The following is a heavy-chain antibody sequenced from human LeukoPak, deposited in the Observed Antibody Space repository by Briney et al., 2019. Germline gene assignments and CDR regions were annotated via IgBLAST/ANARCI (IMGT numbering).Heavy chain of an antibody. V-gene: IGHV3-23*01. Sequence: PGGSLRLSCAASGFTFSSYAMSWVRQAPGKGLEWVSAISGSGGSTYYADSVKGRFTISRDNSKNTLYLQMNSLRAEDTAVYYCAKVPRIVVVPAAIDYWGQGTLVTVSS. CDR2: ISGSGGST. CDR1: GFTFSSYA. D-gene: IGHD2-2*01. CDR3: AKVPRIVVVPAAIDY. J-gene: IGHJ4*02.